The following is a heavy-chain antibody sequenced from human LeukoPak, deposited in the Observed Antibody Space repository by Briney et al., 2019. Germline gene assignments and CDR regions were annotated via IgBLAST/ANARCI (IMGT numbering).Heavy chain of an antibody. J-gene: IGHJ4*02. V-gene: IGHV3-21*01. CDR1: GFTFSSYS. CDR2: ITSSSSYI. D-gene: IGHD5-18*01. CDR3: AGKNEYTYGSIFDY. Sequence: GGSLRLSCAASGFTFSSYSMSWVRQAPGKGLEWVSSITSSSSYIYYADSVKGRFTISRDNAKNSLYLQRNSLRAEDTAVYYCAGKNEYTYGSIFDYWGQGTLVTVSS.